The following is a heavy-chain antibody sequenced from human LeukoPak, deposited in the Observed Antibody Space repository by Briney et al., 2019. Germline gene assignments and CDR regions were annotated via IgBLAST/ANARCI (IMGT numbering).Heavy chain of an antibody. Sequence: QAGGSLRLSCAASGLTFSSYVMSWVRQAPGKGLEWVSTISGNGRNTYYADSVKGRFTISGDNSKNTLYLQMNSLRAEDTAVYYCAKVGATHYFDYWGQGTLVTVFS. CDR2: ISGNGRNT. CDR1: GLTFSSYV. CDR3: AKVGATHYFDY. J-gene: IGHJ4*02. D-gene: IGHD1-26*01. V-gene: IGHV3-23*01.